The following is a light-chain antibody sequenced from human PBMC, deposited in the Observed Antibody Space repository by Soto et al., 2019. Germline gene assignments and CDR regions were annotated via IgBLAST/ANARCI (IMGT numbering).Light chain of an antibody. V-gene: IGKV3-15*01. J-gene: IGKJ4*01. CDR1: QSVGNN. Sequence: EIVLTQSLAILSVSPGERATLSCRASQSVGNNFAWYQQKPGQAPRLLIFGTSTRATGVPARFSGSGSGTEFTLTISSLQSEDFAVYYCQQYGDWPLTFGGGAKDEIE. CDR3: QQYGDWPLT. CDR2: GTS.